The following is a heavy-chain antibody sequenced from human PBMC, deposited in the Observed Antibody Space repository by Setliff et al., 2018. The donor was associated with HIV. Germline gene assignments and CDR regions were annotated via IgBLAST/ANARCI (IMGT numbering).Heavy chain of an antibody. CDR3: AREGYDSSGYYSSGGMDV. CDR1: GYTFTSYG. J-gene: IGHJ6*02. D-gene: IGHD3-22*01. V-gene: IGHV1-18*01. CDR2: ISAYNGNT. Sequence: ASVKVSCKASGYTFTSYGISWVRQAPGQGLEWMGWISAYNGNTNYAQKFQGRVTMTTDTSTSTVYMELWSLRSDDTAVYYCAREGYDSSGYYSSGGMDVWGQGTTVT.